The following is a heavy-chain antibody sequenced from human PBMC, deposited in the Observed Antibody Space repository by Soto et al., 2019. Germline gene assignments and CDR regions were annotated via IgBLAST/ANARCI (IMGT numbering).Heavy chain of an antibody. CDR3: AREPYCTNGVCTWGWFDP. Sequence: SETLSLTCTVSDGSISSGDYYWSWIRQPPGKGLEWIGYIYYSGSTYYNPSLKSRVTISVDTSKNQFSLKLSSVTAADTAVYYCAREPYCTNGVCTWGWFDPWGQGTLVTVSS. V-gene: IGHV4-30-4*01. CDR2: IYYSGST. J-gene: IGHJ5*02. D-gene: IGHD2-8*01. CDR1: DGSISSGDYY.